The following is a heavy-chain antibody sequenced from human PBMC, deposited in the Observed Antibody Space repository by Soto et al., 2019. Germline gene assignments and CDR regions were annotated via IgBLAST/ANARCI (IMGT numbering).Heavy chain of an antibody. CDR2: IDPSDSYT. Sequence: GESLKISCKGSGYSFTSYWISWVRQMPGKGLEWMGRIDPSDSYTNYSPSFQGHVTISADKSISTAYLQWSSLKASDTAMYYCARGTGTTGYYYGMDVWGQGTTVTVSS. D-gene: IGHD1-7*01. J-gene: IGHJ6*02. V-gene: IGHV5-10-1*01. CDR3: ARGTGTTGYYYGMDV. CDR1: GYSFTSYW.